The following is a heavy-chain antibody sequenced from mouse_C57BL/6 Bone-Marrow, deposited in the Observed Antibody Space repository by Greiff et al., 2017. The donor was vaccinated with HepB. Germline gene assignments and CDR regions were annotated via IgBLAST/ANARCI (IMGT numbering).Heavy chain of an antibody. Sequence: QVQLKESGAELVKPGASVKLSCKASGYTFTSYWMQWVKQRPGQGLEWIGWIYPRDGSTKYNEKFKGKATLTVDTSSSTAYMELHSLTSEDSAVYFCARDYGREWGQGTTLTVSS. J-gene: IGHJ2*01. CDR2: IYPRDGST. CDR3: ARDYGRE. V-gene: IGHV1-85*01. CDR1: GYTFTSYW. D-gene: IGHD1-1*01.